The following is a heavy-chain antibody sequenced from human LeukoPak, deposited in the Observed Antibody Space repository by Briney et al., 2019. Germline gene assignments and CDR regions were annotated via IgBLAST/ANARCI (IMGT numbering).Heavy chain of an antibody. D-gene: IGHD6-19*01. CDR2: IRYDGGNK. CDR3: VKRIVVADKFDY. J-gene: IGHJ4*02. CDR1: GFTFSTFG. Sequence: PGGSLRLSCVASGFTFSTFGMHWVRRAPGKGLEWVAFIRYDGGNKYYADSVKGRFTISRDNSKNTLYLQMDSLRVEDTAVYYCVKRIVVADKFDYWGQGSLVTVSS. V-gene: IGHV3-30*02.